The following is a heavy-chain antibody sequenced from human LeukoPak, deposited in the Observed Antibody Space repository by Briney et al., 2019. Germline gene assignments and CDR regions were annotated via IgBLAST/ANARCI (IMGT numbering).Heavy chain of an antibody. J-gene: IGHJ4*02. Sequence: PSETLSLTCTVSGDSINNYYWSWIRQPPGKGLEWIGYIYYSGSTNYNPSLKSRVTISVDTSKNQFSLKLSSVTAADTAVYYCARADNWNYFDYWGQGTLVTVSS. D-gene: IGHD3-3*01. CDR3: ARADNWNYFDY. V-gene: IGHV4-59*01. CDR2: IYYSGST. CDR1: GDSINNYY.